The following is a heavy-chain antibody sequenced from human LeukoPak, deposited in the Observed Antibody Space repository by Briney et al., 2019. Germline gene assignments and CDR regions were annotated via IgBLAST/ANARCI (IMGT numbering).Heavy chain of an antibody. J-gene: IGHJ4*02. V-gene: IGHV4-34*01. CDR1: GGSFSGYH. Sequence: SETLSLTCAVYGGSFSGYHWSWIRQPPGKGLEWIGEINHSGSTNYNPSLKSRVTISVDTSKNQFSLKLSSVTAADTAVYYCASHPWGGPHWGQGTLVTVSS. CDR3: ASHPWGGPH. CDR2: INHSGST. D-gene: IGHD3-16*01.